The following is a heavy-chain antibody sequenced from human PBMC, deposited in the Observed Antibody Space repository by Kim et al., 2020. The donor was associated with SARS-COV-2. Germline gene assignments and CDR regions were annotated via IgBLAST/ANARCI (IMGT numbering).Heavy chain of an antibody. J-gene: IGHJ5*02. V-gene: IGHV4-31*03. CDR3: ARHEGYFSRTNCYGWFDP. D-gene: IGHD2-2*01. Sequence: SETLSLTCTVSGGSISRGGYYWSWIRQHPGKGLEWIGYIYYSGSTYYNPSLKSRVTISVGTSKIQFSLRLSSVTAADTAVYYCARHEGYFSRTNCYGWFDPWGQGTLVTVSS. CDR2: IYYSGST. CDR1: GGSISRGGYY.